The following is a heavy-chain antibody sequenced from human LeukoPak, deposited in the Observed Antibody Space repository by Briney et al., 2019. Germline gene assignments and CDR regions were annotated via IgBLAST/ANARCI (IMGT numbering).Heavy chain of an antibody. Sequence: ASVKVSCKASGYTFTSYFMHWVRQAPGQGLDWMGIINPSGGSTSYAQKFQGRVTMTRDTSTSTVYMELSSLRSEDTAVYYCAKQYDFWSGPDYWGQGTLVTVSS. V-gene: IGHV1-46*01. J-gene: IGHJ4*02. CDR3: AKQYDFWSGPDY. CDR2: INPSGGST. D-gene: IGHD3-3*01. CDR1: GYTFTSYF.